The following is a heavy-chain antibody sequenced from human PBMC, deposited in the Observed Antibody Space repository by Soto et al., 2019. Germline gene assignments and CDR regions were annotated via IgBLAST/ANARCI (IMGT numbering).Heavy chain of an antibody. J-gene: IGHJ4*02. CDR1: GFTFSNYA. CDR2: ISGSGGST. CDR3: AKDKNYYFDY. Sequence: GGSLRLSCEASGFTFSNYAMGWVRQAPGKGLEWVSYISGSGGSTYYADSVKGRFTISRDISKNTLYLQMNSLRAEDTAVYYCAKDKNYYFDYWGQGTLVTVSS. V-gene: IGHV3-23*01.